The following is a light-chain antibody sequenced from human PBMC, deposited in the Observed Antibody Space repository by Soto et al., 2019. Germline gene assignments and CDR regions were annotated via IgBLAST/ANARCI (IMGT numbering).Light chain of an antibody. CDR3: CSYAGSSTYV. CDR1: SSHVGSYNL. V-gene: IGLV2-23*02. Sequence: QSALTQPASVSGSPGPSTTISCTGTSSHVGSYNLVSWYQQHPGKAPKLMIYEVSKRPSGVSNRFSGSKSGNTASLTISGLQAEDEADYYCCSYAGSSTYVFGTGTKLTVL. J-gene: IGLJ1*01. CDR2: EVS.